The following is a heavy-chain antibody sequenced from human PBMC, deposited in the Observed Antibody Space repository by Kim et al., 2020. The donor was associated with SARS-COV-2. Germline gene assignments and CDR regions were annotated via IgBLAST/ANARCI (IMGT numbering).Heavy chain of an antibody. V-gene: IGHV1-69*13. CDR1: GGTFSSYA. CDR3: ARVLGIAAAIGFYGMDV. Sequence: SVKVSCKASGGTFSSYAISWVRQAPGQGIEWMGGIIPIFGTANYAQKFQGRVTITADESTSTAYMELRSLRYEDTAVYYCARVLGIAAAIGFYGMDVWG. CDR2: IIPIFGTA. D-gene: IGHD6-13*01. J-gene: IGHJ6*02.